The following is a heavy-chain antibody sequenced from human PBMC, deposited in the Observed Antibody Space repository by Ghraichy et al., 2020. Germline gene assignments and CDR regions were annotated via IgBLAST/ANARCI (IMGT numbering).Heavy chain of an antibody. CDR3: ARHRGGGGKDYFDN. J-gene: IGHJ4*02. D-gene: IGHD4-23*01. CDR1: GDSNSSYY. CDR2: IHYSGST. Sequence: SETLSLTCIVSGDSNSSYYWSWIRQPPGKGLEWIGYIHYSGSTNSSPSLKSRVTISVDMSKNQFSLKLSSVTAADTAVYYCARHRGGGGKDYFDNWGQGTLATVSS. V-gene: IGHV4-59*08.